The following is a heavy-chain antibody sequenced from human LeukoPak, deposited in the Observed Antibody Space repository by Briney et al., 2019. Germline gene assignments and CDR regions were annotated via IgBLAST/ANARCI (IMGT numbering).Heavy chain of an antibody. CDR3: ARDVATINPDDYYYYYGMDV. Sequence: QSGGSLRLSCAASGFTFSSYSMNWVRQAPGKGLECVSYISSSSSTIYYADSVKGRFTISRDNAKNSLYLQMNSLRAEDTAVYYCARDVATINPDDYYYYYGMDVWGQGTTVTVSS. D-gene: IGHD5-12*01. CDR2: ISSSSSTI. V-gene: IGHV3-48*01. J-gene: IGHJ6*02. CDR1: GFTFSSYS.